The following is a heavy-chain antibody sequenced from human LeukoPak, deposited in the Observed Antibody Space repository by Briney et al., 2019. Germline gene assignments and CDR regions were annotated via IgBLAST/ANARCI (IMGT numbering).Heavy chain of an antibody. CDR3: AKDPLRAAAGFQPSYWYFDL. J-gene: IGHJ2*01. D-gene: IGHD6-13*01. V-gene: IGHV3-23*01. CDR1: GFTFSSYA. Sequence: GGSLRLSCAASGFTFSSYAMSWVRQAPGKGLEWVSAISGSGGSTYYADSVKGRFTISRDNSKNTLYLQMNSLRAEDTAVYYYAKDPLRAAAGFQPSYWYFDLWGRGTLVTVSS. CDR2: ISGSGGST.